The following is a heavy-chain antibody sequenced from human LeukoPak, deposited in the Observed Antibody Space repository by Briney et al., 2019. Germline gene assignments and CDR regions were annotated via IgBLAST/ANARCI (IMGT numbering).Heavy chain of an antibody. CDR3: ARDGSIAVAGTGGY. J-gene: IGHJ4*02. Sequence: GSVEFSCKASGYTFTSYGISWVRQAPGQGLEWMGWISAYNGNTNYAQKFQGRVTMTTDTSTSTAYMELRSLRSDDTAVYYCARDGSIAVAGTGGYWGQGTLVTVSS. D-gene: IGHD6-19*01. CDR2: ISAYNGNT. CDR1: GYTFTSYG. V-gene: IGHV1-18*01.